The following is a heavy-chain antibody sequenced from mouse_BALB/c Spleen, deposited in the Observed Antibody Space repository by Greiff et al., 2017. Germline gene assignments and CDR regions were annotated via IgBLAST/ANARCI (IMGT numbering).Heavy chain of an antibody. CDR1: GFTFSSYG. CDR2: ISSGGSYT. J-gene: IGHJ4*01. CDR3: ARQGDYDERAMDY. Sequence: EVQVVESGGGLVQPGGSLKLSCAASGFTFSSYGMSWVRQTPDKRLEWVATISSGGSYTYYPDSVKGRFTISRDNAKNTLYLQMSSLKSEDTAMYYCARQGDYDERAMDYWGQGTSVTVSS. D-gene: IGHD2-4*01. V-gene: IGHV5-6*01.